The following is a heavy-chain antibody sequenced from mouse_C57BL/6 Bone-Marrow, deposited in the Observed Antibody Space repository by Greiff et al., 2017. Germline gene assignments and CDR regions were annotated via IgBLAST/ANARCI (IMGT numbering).Heavy chain of an antibody. CDR2: IFTGSGGT. J-gene: IGHJ4*01. CDR3: ANTMITRAYAMDY. V-gene: IGHV1-9*01. Sequence: QVQLQQSGAELMKPGASVKIPCKATGYTFSTYWIEWVRQRPGHGLEWIGEIFTGSGGTNHIEKFKGKATFTADTSSNTAYMQLSNLTSEDSAVYYCANTMITRAYAMDYWGQGTSVTVSS. CDR1: GYTFSTYW. D-gene: IGHD2-4*01.